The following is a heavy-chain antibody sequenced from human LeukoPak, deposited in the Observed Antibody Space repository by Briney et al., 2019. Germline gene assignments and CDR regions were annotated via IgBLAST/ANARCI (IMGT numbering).Heavy chain of an antibody. J-gene: IGHJ4*02. Sequence: SETLSLTCTVSGGSIRSYYWSWIRQPPGKGLEWIGYIYYSGSTNYNPSLKSRVTISVDTSKNQFSLKLSSVTAADTAVYYCASHDSSGYYGYWGQGTLVTVSS. CDR3: ASHDSSGYYGY. CDR1: GGSIRSYY. D-gene: IGHD3-22*01. V-gene: IGHV4-59*01. CDR2: IYYSGST.